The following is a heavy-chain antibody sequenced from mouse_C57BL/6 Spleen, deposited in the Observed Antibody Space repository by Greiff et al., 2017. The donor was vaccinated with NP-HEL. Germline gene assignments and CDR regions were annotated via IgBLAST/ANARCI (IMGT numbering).Heavy chain of an antibody. Sequence: EVQLVESEGGLVQPGSSMKLSCTASGFTFSDYYMAWVRQVPEKGLEWVANINYDGSSTYYLDSLKSRFIISRDNAKNILYLQMSSLKSEDTATYYCARDSYDGYYDYWGQGTTLTVSS. CDR1: GFTFSDYY. CDR2: INYDGSST. CDR3: ARDSYDGYYDY. D-gene: IGHD2-3*01. J-gene: IGHJ2*01. V-gene: IGHV5-16*01.